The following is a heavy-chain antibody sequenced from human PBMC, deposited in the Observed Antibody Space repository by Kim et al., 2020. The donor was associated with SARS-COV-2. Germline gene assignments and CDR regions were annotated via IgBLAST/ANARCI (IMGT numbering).Heavy chain of an antibody. CDR2: INGDGSST. CDR1: GFTFSSDW. CDR3: ARRRYTNKWYYFAY. D-gene: IGHD1-20*01. Sequence: VGSLRLSCVASGFTFSSDWMHWVRQAPGKGLVWVSRINGDGSSTNYADSVKGRFTISRDNAKNTLYLQMNSLRAEDTAVYYCARRRYTNKWYYFAYWGQGTLVTVSS. J-gene: IGHJ4*02. V-gene: IGHV3-74*01.